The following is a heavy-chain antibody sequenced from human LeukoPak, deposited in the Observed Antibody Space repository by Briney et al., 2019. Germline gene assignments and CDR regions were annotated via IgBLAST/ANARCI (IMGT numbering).Heavy chain of an antibody. V-gene: IGHV1-69*04. CDR1: GGTFSSYA. CDR3: ARSGATAWFDP. Sequence: ASVKVSCKASGGTFSSYAISWVRQAPGQGLEWMGRIIPILGIANYAQKFQGRVTITADKSTSTAYMELSSLRSEDTAVYYCARSGATAWFDPWGQGTLVTVSS. J-gene: IGHJ5*02. D-gene: IGHD1-26*01. CDR2: IIPILGIA.